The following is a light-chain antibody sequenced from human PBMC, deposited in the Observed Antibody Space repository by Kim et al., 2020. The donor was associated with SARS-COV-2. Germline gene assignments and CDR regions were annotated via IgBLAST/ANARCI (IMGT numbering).Light chain of an antibody. V-gene: IGKV3-11*01. Sequence: SPGKRATLSCRASQSISRYVAWYQQKPGQAPRLLIYDASNRATGIPARFSGSGSGTDFTLTISSLQSEDFAVYYCQQRNNWPHLTFGGGTKVDIK. CDR2: DAS. CDR1: QSISRY. J-gene: IGKJ4*01. CDR3: QQRNNWPHLT.